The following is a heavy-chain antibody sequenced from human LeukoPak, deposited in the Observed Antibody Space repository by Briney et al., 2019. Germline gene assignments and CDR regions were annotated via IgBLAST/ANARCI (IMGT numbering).Heavy chain of an antibody. V-gene: IGHV1-18*01. D-gene: IGHD6-19*01. Sequence: SVKVPCQASGYTFTSYGISWVRQAPGQGLDWMGWMNGYNGNTNYAKKLQGRVTMTTDKSTRTDYMELRSLRSDDTAVYYCARAGAVAHYYNYMDGWGKGTTVTVSS. CDR2: MNGYNGNT. CDR3: ARAGAVAHYYNYMDG. CDR1: GYTFTSYG. J-gene: IGHJ6*03.